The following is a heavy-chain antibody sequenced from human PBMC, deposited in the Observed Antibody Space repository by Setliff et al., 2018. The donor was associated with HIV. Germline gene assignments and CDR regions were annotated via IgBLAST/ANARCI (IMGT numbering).Heavy chain of an antibody. D-gene: IGHD2-21*01. CDR3: TKGPFLLWFGQLDY. CDR1: GFTFSRYS. V-gene: IGHV3-7*01. Sequence: GSLRLSCAASGFTFSRYSMNWVRQAPGKGLEWVANIKGDGSEKYYVDSVKGRFTIPRDNAKNSLYLQMNSLRAEDTAIYYCTKGPFLLWFGQLDYWGQGALVTVSS. CDR2: IKGDGSEK. J-gene: IGHJ4*02.